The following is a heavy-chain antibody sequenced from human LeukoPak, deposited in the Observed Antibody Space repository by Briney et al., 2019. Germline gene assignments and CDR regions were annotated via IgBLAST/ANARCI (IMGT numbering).Heavy chain of an antibody. V-gene: IGHV3-23*01. CDR1: GFTFNNFA. J-gene: IGHJ5*02. D-gene: IGHD5-12*01. Sequence: GSLRLSCTASGFTFNNFAMSRVRQAPGEGLEWLASLTGSGHQTYYADSVKGRFTISRDSSENTLYLDMNNLRAEDTAIYYCAKDGRYSGYDFAESWGQGTLVTVSS. CDR3: AKDGRYSGYDFAES. CDR2: LTGSGHQT.